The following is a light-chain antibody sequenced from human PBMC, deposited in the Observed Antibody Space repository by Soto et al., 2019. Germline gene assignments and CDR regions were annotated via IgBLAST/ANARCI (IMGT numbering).Light chain of an antibody. CDR2: GAS. CDR3: QQYKNWPPLT. V-gene: IGKV3-15*01. J-gene: IGKJ4*01. Sequence: EIVMTQSPATVSVSPGEGVILSCRASQSVSSNLAWYQQKPGQTPRLLIYGASIRATGIPARFSGSGSGTELTLTISSLQSEDFAVYYCQQYKNWPPLTFGGGTKVDIK. CDR1: QSVSSN.